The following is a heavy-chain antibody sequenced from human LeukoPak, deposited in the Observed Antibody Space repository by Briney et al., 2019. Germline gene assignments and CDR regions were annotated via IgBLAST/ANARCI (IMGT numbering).Heavy chain of an antibody. J-gene: IGHJ3*02. CDR3: ARAYYYARSAFDI. CDR1: GGSISSYY. V-gene: IGHV4-59*08. CDR2: IYYSGST. D-gene: IGHD3-22*01. Sequence: SETLSLTCTVSGGSISSYYWSWIRLPPGKGLEWIGYIYYSGSTNYNPSLKSRVTISVDTSKNQFSLKLSSVTAADTAVYYCARAYYYARSAFDIWGQGTMVTVSS.